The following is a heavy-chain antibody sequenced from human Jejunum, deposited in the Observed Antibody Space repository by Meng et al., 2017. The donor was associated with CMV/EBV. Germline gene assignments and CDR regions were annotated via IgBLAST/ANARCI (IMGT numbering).Heavy chain of an antibody. CDR2: IYTSGST. CDR3: ARESGSYYWFDP. J-gene: IGHJ5*02. CDR1: VGSISGYY. V-gene: IGHV4-4*07. D-gene: IGHD1-26*01. Sequence: ESGPGMGKSSETLSSTCCVSVGSISGYYWSWIRQPAGKGLEWIGRIYTSGSTHYNPSLKSRLTMSVDLSNNQISLKLRSVTAADTAVYYCARESGSYYWFDPWGQGTLVTVSS.